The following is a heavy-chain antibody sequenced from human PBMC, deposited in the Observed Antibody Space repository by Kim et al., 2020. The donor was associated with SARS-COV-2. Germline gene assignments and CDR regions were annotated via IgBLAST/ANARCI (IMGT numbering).Heavy chain of an antibody. CDR1: GFTFSSYC. CDR3: AKALAGGLYYYYGMDV. V-gene: IGHV3-30*18. CDR2: ISYDGSNK. D-gene: IGHD2-15*01. J-gene: IGHJ6*02. Sequence: GGSLRLSCAASGFTFSSYCMHWVRQAPGKGLEWVAGISYDGSNKYYADSVKGRFTISRDNYKNTLYLQMNSLRAEDTAVYYCAKALAGGLYYYYGMDVWGQGTTVTVSS.